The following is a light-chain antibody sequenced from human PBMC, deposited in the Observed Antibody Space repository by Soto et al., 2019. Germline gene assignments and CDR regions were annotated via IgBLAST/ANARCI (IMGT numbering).Light chain of an antibody. Sequence: EIVLTQSPGTLSLSPGERATLSCRASQGVGYLAWYQQKPGQSPRLLLYGASNRATGVPDRFSGSGSGTDFTLTISSLEPEDFAVYFCQQWHTSPPITFGHGTRLEIK. CDR3: QQWHTSPPIT. J-gene: IGKJ5*01. V-gene: IGKV3-20*01. CDR1: QGVGY. CDR2: GAS.